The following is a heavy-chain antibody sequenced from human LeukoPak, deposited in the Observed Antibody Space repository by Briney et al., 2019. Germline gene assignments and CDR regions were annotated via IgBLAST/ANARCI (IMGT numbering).Heavy chain of an antibody. D-gene: IGHD3-10*01. Sequence: SETLSLTCTVSGGSISSRSYYWGWIRQPPGKGLEWIGEINHSGSTNYNPSLKSRVTISVDTSKNQFSLKLSSVTAADTAVYYCARSRLAVRTPYDYWGQGTLVTVSS. CDR2: INHSGST. J-gene: IGHJ4*02. CDR3: ARSRLAVRTPYDY. V-gene: IGHV4-39*07. CDR1: GGSISSRSYY.